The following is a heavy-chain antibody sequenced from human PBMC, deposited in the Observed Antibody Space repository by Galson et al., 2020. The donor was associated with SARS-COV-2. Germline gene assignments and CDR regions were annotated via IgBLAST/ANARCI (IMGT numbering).Heavy chain of an antibody. CDR2: IYYSGST. Sequence: SETLSLTCTVSGGSISSSSYYWGWIRQPPGKGLEWIGSIYYSGSTYYNPSLKSRVTISVDTSKNQFSLKLSSVTAADTAVYYCARHVVRSSDLDYWGQGTLVTVSS. CDR1: GGSISSSSYY. CDR3: ARHVVRSSDLDY. J-gene: IGHJ4*02. D-gene: IGHD6-25*01. V-gene: IGHV4-39*01.